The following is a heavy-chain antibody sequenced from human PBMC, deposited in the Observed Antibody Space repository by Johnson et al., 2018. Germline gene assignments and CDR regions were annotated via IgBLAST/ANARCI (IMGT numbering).Heavy chain of an antibody. CDR1: GFTFSSYG. V-gene: IGHV3-30*18. Sequence: QVQLVQSGGGVVQPGRSLRLSCAASGFTFSSYGMHWVRPAPGTGLAWVAVISYDGSNKYYADSVKGRFTISRDNSKNTLYLQMNSLRAEDTAVYYCAKEERYYYYMDVWGQGTTVTVSS. J-gene: IGHJ6*03. CDR2: ISYDGSNK. CDR3: AKEERYYYYMDV.